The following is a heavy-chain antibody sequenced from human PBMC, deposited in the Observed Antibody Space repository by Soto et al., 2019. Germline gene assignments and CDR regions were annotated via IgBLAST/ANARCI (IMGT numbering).Heavy chain of an antibody. J-gene: IGHJ1*01. CDR2: ISYDGSNK. CDR1: GFTFSSYG. D-gene: IGHD6-25*01. CDR3: AKVGGLMMRLLPRSSLYH. V-gene: IGHV3-30*18. Sequence: GGSLRLSCAASGFTFSSYGMHWVRQAPGKGLEWVAVISYDGSNKYYADSVKGRFTISRDNSKNTLYLQMNSLGAEDTAVYYCAKVGGLMMRLLPRSSLYHWAQ.